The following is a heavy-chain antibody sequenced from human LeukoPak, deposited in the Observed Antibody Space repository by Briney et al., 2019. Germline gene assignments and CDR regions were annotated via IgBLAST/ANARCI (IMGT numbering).Heavy chain of an antibody. Sequence: GESLKTSCKGSGYSFTSYWIGWVRQMPGKGLEWMGIIYPGDSDTRYSPPFQGQVTISADKSISTAYLQWSSLKASDTAMYYCARHRLISRIAAPDDAFDIWGQGTMVTVSS. CDR3: ARHRLISRIAAPDDAFDI. D-gene: IGHD6-13*01. V-gene: IGHV5-51*01. CDR1: GYSFTSYW. CDR2: IYPGDSDT. J-gene: IGHJ3*02.